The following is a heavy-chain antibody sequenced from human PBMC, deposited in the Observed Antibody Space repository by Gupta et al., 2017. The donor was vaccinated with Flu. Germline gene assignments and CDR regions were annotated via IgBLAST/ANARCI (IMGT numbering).Heavy chain of an antibody. CDR3: ARVFKSRSRTHFDY. V-gene: IGHV4-31*02. Sequence: RQHPGKGLEWIGYIYYSGSTYYNPSLKSRVTISVDTSKNQFSLKLSSVTAADTAVYYCARVFKSRSRTHFDYWGQGTLVTVSS. J-gene: IGHJ4*02. CDR2: IYYSGST.